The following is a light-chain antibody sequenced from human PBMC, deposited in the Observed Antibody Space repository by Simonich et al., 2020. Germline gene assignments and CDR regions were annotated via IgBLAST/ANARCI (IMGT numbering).Light chain of an antibody. CDR3: QQYYSTPWT. J-gene: IGKJ1*01. CDR1: QSVLYSSNNKNY. CDR2: WAA. V-gene: IGKV4-1*01. Sequence: DLVMTQSPDSLAVSLGARATINCKSSQSVLYSSNNKNYLAWYQQKTGQPPKLLIYWAATRESGVPDRFSGSGSGTDFTLTISSLQAEDVAVYYCQQYYSTPWTFGQGTKVEIK.